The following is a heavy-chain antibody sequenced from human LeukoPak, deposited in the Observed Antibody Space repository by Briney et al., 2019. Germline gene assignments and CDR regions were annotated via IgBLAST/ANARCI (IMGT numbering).Heavy chain of an antibody. CDR3: ARDTGSSWYGVGYYFDY. CDR1: GYTFTSYA. D-gene: IGHD6-13*01. Sequence: WASVKVSCKASGYTFTSYAMNWVRQAPGQGLEWMGWINTNTGNPTYAQGFTGRFVFSLDTSVSTAYLQISSLKAEDTAVYYCARDTGSSWYGVGYYFDYWGQGTLVTVSS. CDR2: INTNTGNP. V-gene: IGHV7-4-1*02. J-gene: IGHJ4*02.